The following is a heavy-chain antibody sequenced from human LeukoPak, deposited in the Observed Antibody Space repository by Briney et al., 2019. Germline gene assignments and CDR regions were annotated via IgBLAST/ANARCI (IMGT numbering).Heavy chain of an antibody. Sequence: SQTLSLTCTVSGGSMNSGNYYWSWIRQPAGKGLEWIGRIYTSGSTNYNPSLKSRVTISVDTSKNQFSLTLNSVTAADTAVYYCARGGGPYYDLLTGYLDYWGQGTLVTVSS. D-gene: IGHD3-9*01. V-gene: IGHV4-61*02. J-gene: IGHJ4*02. CDR1: GGSMNSGNYY. CDR3: ARGGGPYYDLLTGYLDY. CDR2: IYTSGST.